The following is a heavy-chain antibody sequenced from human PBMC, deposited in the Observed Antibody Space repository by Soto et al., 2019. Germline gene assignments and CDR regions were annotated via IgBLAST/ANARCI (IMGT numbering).Heavy chain of an antibody. CDR3: EACNGGCYSGFEY. Sequence: DTLSVHFAFYGGPFSGYYVSLVLQAPGKGLEWIGEINHSGSTNYNPSLKSRVTISVDTSKNQFSLKLSSVTAADTSVYYCEACNGGCYSGFEYWGQGTLVTVSS. CDR1: GGPFSGYY. V-gene: IGHV4-34*01. D-gene: IGHD2-21*01. CDR2: INHSGST. J-gene: IGHJ4*02.